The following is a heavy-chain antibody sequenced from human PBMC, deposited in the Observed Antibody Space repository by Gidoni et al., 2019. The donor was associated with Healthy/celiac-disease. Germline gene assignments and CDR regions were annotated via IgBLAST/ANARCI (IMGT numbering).Heavy chain of an antibody. CDR3: ARGRTAVAGTRVDY. CDR2: INHSGST. Sequence: QVQLQQWGAGLLKPSETLSLTCAVYGGSFSGYYWSWIRQPPGKGLEWIGEINHSGSTNYNPSLKSRVTISVDTSKNQFSLKLSSVTAADTAVYYCARGRTAVAGTRVDYWGQGTLVTVSS. V-gene: IGHV4-34*01. CDR1: GGSFSGYY. J-gene: IGHJ4*02. D-gene: IGHD6-19*01.